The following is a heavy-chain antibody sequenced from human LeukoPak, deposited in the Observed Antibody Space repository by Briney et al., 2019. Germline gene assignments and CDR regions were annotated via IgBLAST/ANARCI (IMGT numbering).Heavy chain of an antibody. J-gene: IGHJ4*02. D-gene: IGHD2-8*02. Sequence: GGSLRLSCAASGFTFSTYWMGWVRQAPGKGLEWVANIKEDGSEICYVDSLKGRFTISRDNAKNSLYLQMNSLRAEDTAVYFCARGTSTWAAGVDYWGQGTLVTVSS. CDR1: GFTFSTYW. V-gene: IGHV3-7*04. CDR3: ARGTSTWAAGVDY. CDR2: IKEDGSEI.